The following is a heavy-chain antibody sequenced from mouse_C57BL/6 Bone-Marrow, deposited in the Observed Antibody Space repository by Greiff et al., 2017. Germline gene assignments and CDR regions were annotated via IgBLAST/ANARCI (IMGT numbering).Heavy chain of an antibody. V-gene: IGHV2-9*02. CDR2: IWAGGST. J-gene: IGHJ2*01. D-gene: IGHD3-3*01. CDR3: SRAGTEGFDY. CDR1: GFSLTSYG. Sequence: QVQLKESGPGLVAPSQSLSITCTVSGFSLTSYGVHWVRQPPGKGLEWLGVIWAGGSTNYNSALMSRLSISKDNSKSQVFLKMNRLQTDDTAMYYCSRAGTEGFDYWGQGTTLTVSS.